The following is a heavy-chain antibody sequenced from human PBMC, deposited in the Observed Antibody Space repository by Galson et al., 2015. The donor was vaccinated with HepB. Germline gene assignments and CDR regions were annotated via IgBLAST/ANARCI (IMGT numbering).Heavy chain of an antibody. CDR3: GVKDSGY. D-gene: IGHD3-10*01. V-gene: IGHV3-7*01. CDR1: GFTFGRYW. J-gene: IGHJ4*02. Sequence: SLRLSCAASGFTFGRYWMHWVRQAPGKGLEWVGNIHLDASANFYVDSVKGRFTISRDNAKNSVYLQMSSLRAEDTAVYYCGVKDSGYWGQGTLVTVSS. CDR2: IHLDASAN.